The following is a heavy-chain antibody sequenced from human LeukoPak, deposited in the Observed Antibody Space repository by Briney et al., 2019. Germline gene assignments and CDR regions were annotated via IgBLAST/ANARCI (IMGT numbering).Heavy chain of an antibody. Sequence: QSSGPALVNPTQTLTLTCTFSGFSLFTSGMCVSWIRQPPGKGLEWIGYIYYSGSTNYNPSLKSRVTISVDTSKNQFSLKLSSVTAADTAVYYCARHQTYGSGSYYYYYYMDVWGKGTTVTVSS. CDR3: ARHQTYGSGSYYYYYYMDV. J-gene: IGHJ6*03. CDR1: GFSLFTSGMC. CDR2: IYYSGST. V-gene: IGHV4-61*08. D-gene: IGHD3-10*01.